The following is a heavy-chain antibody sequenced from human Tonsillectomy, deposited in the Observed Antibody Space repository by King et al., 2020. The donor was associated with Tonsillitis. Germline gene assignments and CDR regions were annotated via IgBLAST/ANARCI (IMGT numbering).Heavy chain of an antibody. Sequence: VQLVESGGGVVQPGRSLRLSCVASAFTFSRNAMHWVRQAPGKGLEWVAVISYDGSYKYYGDSVKGRFTISRDNSKSTPYRQLNSLRAEETAVYYCAGGLSGANSWIDYGARGPRGTVP. V-gene: IGHV3-30*04. CDR3: AGGLSGANSWIDY. CDR1: AFTFSRNA. J-gene: IGHJ4*02. CDR2: ISYDGSYK. D-gene: IGHD2-2*03.